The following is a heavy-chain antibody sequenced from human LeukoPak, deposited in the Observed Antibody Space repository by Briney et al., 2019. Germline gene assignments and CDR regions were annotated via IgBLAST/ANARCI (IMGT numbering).Heavy chain of an antibody. D-gene: IGHD3-16*01. J-gene: IGHJ4*02. Sequence: GGSLRLSRAPSGFTFSGFAMSWIRPATGQGLEWVSSIRRSGESTFYADSARGRFTISRDNSKSTMSLQIETLRAEDTALYYGAKDYAVGSIDYWGQGTLVTVSS. CDR2: IRRSGEST. CDR1: GFTFSGFA. CDR3: AKDYAVGSIDY. V-gene: IGHV3-23*01.